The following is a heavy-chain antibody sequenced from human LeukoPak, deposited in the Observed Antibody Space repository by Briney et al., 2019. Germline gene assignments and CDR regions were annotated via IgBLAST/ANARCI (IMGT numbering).Heavy chain of an antibody. D-gene: IGHD1-26*01. Sequence: PSGTLSLTCAVSGGSITTTNWWSWVRQPPGKGLEWIGEVHLNGATNYNPSLVSRFSMSIDKSNNHLSLEVTSVTAADTAMYYCTRESGAFSPFGFWGQGTLVTVSS. V-gene: IGHV4-4*02. CDR2: VHLNGAT. CDR1: GGSITTTNW. J-gene: IGHJ4*02. CDR3: TRESGAFSPFGF.